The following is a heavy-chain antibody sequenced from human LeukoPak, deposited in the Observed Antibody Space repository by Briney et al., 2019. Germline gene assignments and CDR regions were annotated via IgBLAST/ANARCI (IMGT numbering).Heavy chain of an antibody. Sequence: GGSLRLSCAASGFTFTTYWMSWVRQAPRKGLEWVANIKQDGSEKYYVDSVKGRFTISRDNAKNSLYLQMNSLRAEDTAMYYCARVRGGYCSSATCPRAFDIWGQGTMVTVSS. CDR3: ARVRGGYCSSATCPRAFDI. CDR1: GFTFTTYW. V-gene: IGHV3-7*04. D-gene: IGHD2-2*01. J-gene: IGHJ3*02. CDR2: IKQDGSEK.